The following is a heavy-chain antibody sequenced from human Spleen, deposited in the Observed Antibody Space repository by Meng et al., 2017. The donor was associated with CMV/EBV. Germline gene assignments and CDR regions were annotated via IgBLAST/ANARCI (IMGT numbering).Heavy chain of an antibody. CDR1: FTSYG. V-gene: IGHV1-18*01. CDR3: ARDWVGWVPAAIRNRSGMDV. J-gene: IGHJ6*02. D-gene: IGHD2-2*01. Sequence: FTSYGISWVRQAPGQGLEWMGWISAYNGNTNYAQKLQGRVTMTTDTSTSTAYMELRSLRSDDTAVYYCARDWVGWVPAAIRNRSGMDVWGQGTTVTVSS. CDR2: ISAYNGNT.